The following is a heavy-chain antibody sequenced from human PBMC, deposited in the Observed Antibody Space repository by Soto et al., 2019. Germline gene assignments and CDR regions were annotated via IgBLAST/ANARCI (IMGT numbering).Heavy chain of an antibody. CDR2: ISTYKRNT. V-gene: IGHV1-18*04. D-gene: IGHD2-21*02. Sequence: VQLVQSGGEVRKPGASVKVSCKASGYSFTNYGISWVRQAPGQGLEWLGWISTYKRNTNSAPRLQGRLTMTTDTSTSTAYLELRSLTSDDTAVYYCARDERDSCLVGDCFYFDYWGHGTLVTVSS. J-gene: IGHJ4*01. CDR1: GYSFTNYG. CDR3: ARDERDSCLVGDCFYFDY.